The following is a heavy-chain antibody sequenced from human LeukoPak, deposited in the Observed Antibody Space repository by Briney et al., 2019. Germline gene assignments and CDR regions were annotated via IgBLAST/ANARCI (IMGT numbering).Heavy chain of an antibody. V-gene: IGHV3-30*02. Sequence: PGGSLRLSCAASGFTFSSYGMHWVRQAPGKGLEWVAFIRYDGSNKYYADSVKGRFTISRDNAKNSLYLQMNSLRAEDTAVYYCARVGLATIYFDYWGQGTLVTVSS. CDR1: GFTFSSYG. D-gene: IGHD5-24*01. J-gene: IGHJ4*02. CDR3: ARVGLATIYFDY. CDR2: IRYDGSNK.